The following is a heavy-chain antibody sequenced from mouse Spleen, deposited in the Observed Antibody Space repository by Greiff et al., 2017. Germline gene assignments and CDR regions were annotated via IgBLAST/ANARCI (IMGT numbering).Heavy chain of an antibody. D-gene: IGHD2-3*01. J-gene: IGHJ3*01. Sequence: ESGPGLVKPSQSLSLTCSVTGYSITSGYYWNWIRQFPGNKLEWMGYISYDGSNNYNPSLKNRISITRDTSKNQFFLKLNSVTTEDTATYYCARGRDGYSAWFAYWGQGTLVTVSA. V-gene: IGHV3-6*01. CDR1: GYSITSGYY. CDR3: ARGRDGYSAWFAY. CDR2: ISYDGSN.